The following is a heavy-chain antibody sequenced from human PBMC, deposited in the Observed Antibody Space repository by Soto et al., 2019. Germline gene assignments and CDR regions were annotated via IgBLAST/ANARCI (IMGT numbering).Heavy chain of an antibody. V-gene: IGHV4-31*03. Sequence: SETLSLTCTVSGGSISSGGYYWSWIRQHPGKGQERIGYIYYSGSTYYNPSLKSRVTISVDTSKNKFYLELSSVTAADTAAYYCARAAYYDFWSGYYTGLMVSDYYYGMDVWGQGTTVTVSS. D-gene: IGHD3-3*01. CDR3: ARAAYYDFWSGYYTGLMVSDYYYGMDV. CDR2: IYYSGST. J-gene: IGHJ6*02. CDR1: GGSISSGGYY.